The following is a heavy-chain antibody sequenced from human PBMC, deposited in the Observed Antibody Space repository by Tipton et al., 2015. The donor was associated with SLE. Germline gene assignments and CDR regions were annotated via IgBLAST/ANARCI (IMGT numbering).Heavy chain of an antibody. Sequence: QVQLVQSGAEVKKPGSSVKVSCKASGGSFRNYGISWVRQAPGQGLEWMGWISAYNGNTNYAQKLQGRVTMTTDTSTSTAYMELSRLRSDDTAVYYCARGVPAADGMDVWGQGTTVTVSS. D-gene: IGHD2-2*01. CDR3: ARGVPAADGMDV. J-gene: IGHJ6*02. V-gene: IGHV1-18*01. CDR2: ISAYNGNT. CDR1: GGSFRNYG.